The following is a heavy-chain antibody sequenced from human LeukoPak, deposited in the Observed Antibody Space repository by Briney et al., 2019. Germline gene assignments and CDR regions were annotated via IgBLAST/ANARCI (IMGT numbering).Heavy chain of an antibody. J-gene: IGHJ6*03. CDR1: GGSISSGSYY. Sequence: PSETLSLTCTVSGGSISSGSYYWRWIRQPAGKGLEWIGRIYSSGSTNYNPSLKSRVTISVDTSKNQFSLKLSSVTAADTAVYYCARDSNTIFGVVILPMDVWGKGTTVAVSS. CDR3: ARDSNTIFGVVILPMDV. V-gene: IGHV4-61*02. D-gene: IGHD3-3*01. CDR2: IYSSGST.